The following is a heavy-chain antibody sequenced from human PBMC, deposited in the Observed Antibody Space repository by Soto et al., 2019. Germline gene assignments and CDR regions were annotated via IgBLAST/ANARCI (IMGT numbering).Heavy chain of an antibody. CDR2: IDPTDSNA. J-gene: IGHJ6*02. Sequence: GESLKISCKGSGYSFSDYWINWVRQMPGKGLEWVARIDPTDSNAIYSPAFQGHVTVSADKSISTTYLQWSSLKASDTAIYYCARRIEAQTGYYYYALDVWGQGTRVTVSS. CDR1: GYSFSDYW. CDR3: ARRIEAQTGYYYYALDV. D-gene: IGHD1-1*01. V-gene: IGHV5-10-1*01.